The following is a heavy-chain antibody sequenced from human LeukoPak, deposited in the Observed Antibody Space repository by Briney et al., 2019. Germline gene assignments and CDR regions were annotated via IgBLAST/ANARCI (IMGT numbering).Heavy chain of an antibody. D-gene: IGHD6-13*01. CDR3: ARGRGIAL. CDR2: IEDGGNKK. CDR1: GFTLSNFW. J-gene: IGHJ4*02. Sequence: GGSLRLSCATSGFTLSNFWMTWVRQAPGKGLEWVANIEDGGNKKNYVDSVKGRFTISRDNVKNSIYLQMNSLRADDTAVYYCARGRGIALWGQGTVVTVSS. V-gene: IGHV3-7*01.